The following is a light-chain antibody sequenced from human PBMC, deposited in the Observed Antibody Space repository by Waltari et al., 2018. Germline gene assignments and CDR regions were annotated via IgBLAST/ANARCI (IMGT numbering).Light chain of an antibody. CDR2: GAS. Sequence: DIQMTQSPSSLSASVGDRVTVTCRASQSISRHVNWYQQKPGKAPKLLISGASSLQRAVPSRFSGSGSGTDFTLTISSLQPEDFATYYCQQSYSTLVTFGPGTKVDIK. CDR3: QQSYSTLVT. J-gene: IGKJ3*01. CDR1: QSISRH. V-gene: IGKV1-39*01.